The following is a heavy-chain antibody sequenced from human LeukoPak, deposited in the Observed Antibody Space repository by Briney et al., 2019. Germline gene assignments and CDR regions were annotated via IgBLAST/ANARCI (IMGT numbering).Heavy chain of an antibody. Sequence: GGSLRLSCAASRFTVSNNYMSWVRQAPGKGLEWVSAISGSGGSTFYADSVKGRFTISRDNAKNSLYLQMNSLRAEDTAVYYCARDGLSSGDYWGQGTLVTVSS. CDR2: ISGSGGST. V-gene: IGHV3-23*01. J-gene: IGHJ4*02. D-gene: IGHD3-22*01. CDR1: RFTVSNNY. CDR3: ARDGLSSGDY.